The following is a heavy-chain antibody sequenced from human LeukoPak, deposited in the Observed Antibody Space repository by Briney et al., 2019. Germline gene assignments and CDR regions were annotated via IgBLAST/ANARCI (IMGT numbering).Heavy chain of an antibody. V-gene: IGHV3-23*01. D-gene: IGHD6-19*01. Sequence: GGSLRLSCAASGFTFSSYAMSWVRQAPGKGLEWVSTISGSGGSTHYADSVKGRFTISRDNSKNTLYLQMNSLRAEDTAVYYRARGHSSGWYYFDYWGQGTLVTVSS. CDR1: GFTFSSYA. J-gene: IGHJ4*02. CDR2: ISGSGGST. CDR3: ARGHSSGWYYFDY.